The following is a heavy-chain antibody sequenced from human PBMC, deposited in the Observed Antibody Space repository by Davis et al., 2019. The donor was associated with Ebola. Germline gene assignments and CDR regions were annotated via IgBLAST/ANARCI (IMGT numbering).Heavy chain of an antibody. CDR1: GFTFSSYA. V-gene: IGHV3-23*01. D-gene: IGHD3-16*01. Sequence: GESLKISCAASGFTFSSYAMSWVRQAPGKGLEWVSAISGSGGSTYYADSVKGRFTISRDNSKNTLYLQMNSLRAEDTAVYYCAKDQMYIFGGVISGPNYWGQGTLVTVSS. CDR3: AKDQMYIFGGVISGPNY. CDR2: ISGSGGST. J-gene: IGHJ4*02.